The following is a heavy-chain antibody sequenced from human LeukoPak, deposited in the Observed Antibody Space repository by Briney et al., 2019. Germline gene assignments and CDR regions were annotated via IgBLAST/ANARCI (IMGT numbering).Heavy chain of an antibody. CDR2: IYHSGST. CDR3: ARDGDSSSWTHVDY. CDR1: GYSISSGYY. J-gene: IGHJ4*02. Sequence: SETLSLTCTVSGYSISSGYYWGWIRQPPGKGLEWIGSIYHSGSTYYNPSLKSRVTISVDTSKNQFSLKLSSVTAADTAVYYCARDGDSSSWTHVDYWGQGTLVTVSS. D-gene: IGHD6-13*01. V-gene: IGHV4-38-2*02.